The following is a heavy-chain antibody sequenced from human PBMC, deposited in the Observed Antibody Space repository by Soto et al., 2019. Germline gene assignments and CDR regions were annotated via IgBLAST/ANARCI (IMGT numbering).Heavy chain of an antibody. CDR1: SGSIDNVYW. Sequence: GTLSLTCAVSSGSIDNVYWWSWVRQSPGKGLEWIGETSHDGVTNYNPSLKSRVTISVDTSKNQFSLKLSSVTAADTAVYYCARVPGPWGQGTLVTVSS. CDR2: TSHDGVT. CDR3: ARVPGP. V-gene: IGHV4-4*02. J-gene: IGHJ5*02.